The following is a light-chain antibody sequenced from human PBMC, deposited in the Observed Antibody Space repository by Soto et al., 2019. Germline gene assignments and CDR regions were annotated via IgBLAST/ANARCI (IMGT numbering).Light chain of an antibody. CDR3: SSFAVTNIFV. V-gene: IGLV2-8*01. J-gene: IGLJ1*01. Sequence: QSVLTQPPSASGSPGQSVTISCTWTSSDVGGFNYVSWYQQHPGKAPKVLIYEVNQRPSGVPNRFSGSKSGNTASLTASGLQAEDEADYYCSSFAVTNIFVFGTGTKVTVL. CDR1: SSDVGGFNY. CDR2: EVN.